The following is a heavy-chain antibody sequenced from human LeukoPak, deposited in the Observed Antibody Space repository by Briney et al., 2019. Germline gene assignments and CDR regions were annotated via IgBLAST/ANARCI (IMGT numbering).Heavy chain of an antibody. CDR2: IYDSGST. Sequence: SHTLSLTCTVSGGSISSYYRSWIRHPPVKAPNCIGHIYDSGSTNYNPALKSRVTILVDTSKIQFSLKVSSVTAADTAVYYCARVGYCSGATCSPWFDPWGQGTLVTVSS. CDR3: ARVGYCSGATCSPWFDP. V-gene: IGHV4-59*07. J-gene: IGHJ5*02. CDR1: GGSISSYY. D-gene: IGHD2-15*01.